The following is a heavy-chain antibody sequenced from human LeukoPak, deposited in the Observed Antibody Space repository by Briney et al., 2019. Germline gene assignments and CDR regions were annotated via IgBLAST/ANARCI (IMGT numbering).Heavy chain of an antibody. D-gene: IGHD6-13*01. Sequence: SETLSLTCTVSGDSISSGNYCWSWIRQAAGKGLEWIGHIYTSGSTNYNPSLKSRVTMSVDMSKNQFSLKLRSVTAADTAVYYCARGGPAAGRFDYWGQGTLVTVSS. V-gene: IGHV4-61*09. CDR2: IYTSGST. J-gene: IGHJ4*02. CDR3: ARGGPAAGRFDY. CDR1: GDSISSGNYC.